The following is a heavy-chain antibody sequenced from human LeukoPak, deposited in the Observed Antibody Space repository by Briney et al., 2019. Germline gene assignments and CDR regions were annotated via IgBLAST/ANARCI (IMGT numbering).Heavy chain of an antibody. CDR2: IYYSGST. V-gene: IGHV4-59*01. D-gene: IGHD1-26*01. CDR1: GGSISSYY. Sequence: SETLSLTCTVPGGSISSYYWSWIRQPPGKGLEWIGYIYYSGSTNYNPSLKSRVTISVDTSKNQFSLKLSSVTAADTAVYYCARGGRELLIDYWGQGTLVTVSS. J-gene: IGHJ4*02. CDR3: ARGGRELLIDY.